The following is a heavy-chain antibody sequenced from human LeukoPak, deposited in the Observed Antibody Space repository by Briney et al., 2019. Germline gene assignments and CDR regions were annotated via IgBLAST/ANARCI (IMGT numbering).Heavy chain of an antibody. Sequence: ASVKVSCKASGYTFTSYDINWVRQATGQGLEWMGWMNPNSGNTGYAQKFQGRVTMTRNASISTAYMELSSLRSEDTAVYYCRGYYDSSGYDIWGQGTLVTVSS. CDR3: RGYYDSSGYDI. D-gene: IGHD3-22*01. J-gene: IGHJ4*02. CDR2: MNPNSGNT. CDR1: GYTFTSYD. V-gene: IGHV1-8*01.